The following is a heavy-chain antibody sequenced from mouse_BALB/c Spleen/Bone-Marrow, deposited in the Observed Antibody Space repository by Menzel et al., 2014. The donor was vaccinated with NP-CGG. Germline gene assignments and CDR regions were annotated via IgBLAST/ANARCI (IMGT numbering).Heavy chain of an antibody. V-gene: IGHV3-6*02. CDR3: ARGDGNYGGAMDY. D-gene: IGHD2-1*01. J-gene: IGHJ4*01. Sequence: EVKVEESGPDLVKPSQSLSLTCSVTGYSITSGYYWNWIRQFPGNKLEWMGYISYDGSNNYNPSLKNRISITRDTSKNQFFLKLNPVTTEDTATYYCARGDGNYGGAMDYWGQGTSVTVSS. CDR1: GYSITSGYY. CDR2: ISYDGSN.